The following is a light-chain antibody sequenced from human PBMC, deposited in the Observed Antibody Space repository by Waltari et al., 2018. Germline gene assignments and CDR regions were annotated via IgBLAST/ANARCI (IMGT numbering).Light chain of an antibody. Sequence: IRMTQSPSTVSASVGDTVTLTCRASQGISHLLAWYQQRPGKAPKLLIYAASNLQPWVPSRFSGSGSVTDFTLTITDLQPEDFGTYFCQQTNTFPLTFGQGTRLEIK. J-gene: IGKJ5*01. CDR2: AAS. CDR1: QGISHL. V-gene: IGKV1-12*01. CDR3: QQTNTFPLT.